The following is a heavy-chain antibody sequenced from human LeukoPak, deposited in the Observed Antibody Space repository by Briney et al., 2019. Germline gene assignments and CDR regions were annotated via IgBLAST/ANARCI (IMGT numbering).Heavy chain of an antibody. CDR1: GFTFTTYW. D-gene: IGHD3-22*01. V-gene: IGHV3-7*01. J-gene: IGHJ4*02. CDR3: ATSRDSSGVD. CDR2: INQDGSVK. Sequence: PGGSLRLSCAASGFTFTTYWMTWVRQAPGKGLEWVANINQDGSVKFYVDSVKGRFTISRDNTKNSLYLQMNSLRAEDTAVYYCATSRDSSGVDWGQGNLVTVSS.